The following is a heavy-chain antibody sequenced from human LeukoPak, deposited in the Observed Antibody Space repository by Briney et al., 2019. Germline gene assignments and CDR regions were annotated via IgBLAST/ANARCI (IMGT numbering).Heavy chain of an antibody. CDR3: ARDEFRKVAAAVPDY. V-gene: IGHV3-33*01. Sequence: QPGRSLRLSCAASGFTFSSYGMHWVRQAPGKGLEWVAVIWYDGSNKYYADSVKGRFTISRDNSEDTLYLQMNSLRAEDTAVYYCARDEFRKVAAAVPDYWGQGTLVTVSS. J-gene: IGHJ4*02. D-gene: IGHD6-13*01. CDR1: GFTFSSYG. CDR2: IWYDGSNK.